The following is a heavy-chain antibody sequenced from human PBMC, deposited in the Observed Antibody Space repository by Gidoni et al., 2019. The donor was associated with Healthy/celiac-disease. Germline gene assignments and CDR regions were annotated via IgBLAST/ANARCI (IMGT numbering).Heavy chain of an antibody. V-gene: IGHV2-26*01. Sequence: QVTFKESGPVLVTPTETLTLTCTVSGFSLSNARMGVSWIRQPPGKALELLAHICSNDEKSYSTSLQRRLTTSKDTYKRQVVLTMTKRDPVDTATYYCAGIISGNSLFVDYWGQGTLVTVSS. CDR2: ICSNDEK. CDR1: GFSLSNARMG. J-gene: IGHJ4*02. CDR3: AGIISGNSLFVDY. D-gene: IGHD2-21*02.